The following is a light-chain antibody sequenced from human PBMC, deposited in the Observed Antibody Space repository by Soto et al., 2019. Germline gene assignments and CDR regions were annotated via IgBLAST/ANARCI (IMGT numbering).Light chain of an antibody. V-gene: IGLV1-44*01. CDR3: AAWDDSLNGVV. J-gene: IGLJ2*01. Sequence: QSALTQPPSASGTPGQRITIPCSGSSSNIGTYPVNWYQQLPGTAPKLLIYSNNQRPSGVPDRFSGSKSGTSASLAISGLLSEDEADYFCAAWDDSLNGVVFGGGTKLTVL. CDR2: SNN. CDR1: SSNIGTYP.